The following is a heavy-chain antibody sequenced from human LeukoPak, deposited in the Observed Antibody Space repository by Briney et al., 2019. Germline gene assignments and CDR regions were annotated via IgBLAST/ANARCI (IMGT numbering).Heavy chain of an antibody. V-gene: IGHV3-23*01. J-gene: IGHJ4*02. Sequence: LSLTCTVSGGSISSGGYYWSWVRQAPGKGLEWVSAISGSGGSTYYADSVKGRFTISRDNSKNTLYLQMNSLRAEDTAVYYCAKVDFDYWGQGTLVTVSS. CDR2: ISGSGGST. CDR3: AKVDFDY. CDR1: GGSISSGGYY.